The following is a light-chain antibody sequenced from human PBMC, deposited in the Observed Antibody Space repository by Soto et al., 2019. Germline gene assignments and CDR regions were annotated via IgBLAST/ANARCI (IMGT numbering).Light chain of an antibody. J-gene: IGLJ3*02. CDR1: SPNIGAGYD. V-gene: IGLV1-40*01. Sequence: QSVLTQPPSVSGAPGQRVTISCTGSSPNIGAGYDVHWYQQLPGTAPKLLIYANTNRPSGVPDRFSGSKSGTSASLAITGLQAEDEADYYCQSYDSSLSGSNWVFGGGTKLTVL. CDR2: ANT. CDR3: QSYDSSLSGSNWV.